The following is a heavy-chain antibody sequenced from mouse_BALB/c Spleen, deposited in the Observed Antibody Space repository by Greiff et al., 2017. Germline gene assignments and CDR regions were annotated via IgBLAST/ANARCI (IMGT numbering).Heavy chain of an antibody. V-gene: IGHV14-4*02. D-gene: IGHD2-4*01. J-gene: IGHJ1*01. CDR3: NEGGYEYGRNFEV. CDR2: IDPENGDT. CDR1: GFNIKDYY. Sequence: VQLKQSGAELVRSGASVKLSCTASGFNIKDYYMHWVKQRPEQGLEWIGWIDPENGDTEYAPKFQGKATMTADTSSNTAYLQLSSLTSEDTAVYYCNEGGYEYGRNFEVWGAGTTVTVSS.